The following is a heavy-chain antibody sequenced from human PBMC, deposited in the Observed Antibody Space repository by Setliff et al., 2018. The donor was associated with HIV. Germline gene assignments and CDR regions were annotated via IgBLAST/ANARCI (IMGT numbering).Heavy chain of an antibody. D-gene: IGHD2-15*01. CDR3: ARRRGYCSGGTCYSGGYWFDP. CDR1: GGSISSSSYY. V-gene: IGHV4-39*01. J-gene: IGHJ5*02. Sequence: SQTLSLTCTVSGGSISSSSYYWAWVRQPPGKGLEWIGSIYYSGSTSYNPSLKSRVTISVDTSKNQFSLKLRSVTAADTAVYYCARRRGYCSGGTCYSGGYWFDPWGQGTLVTVSS. CDR2: IYYSGST.